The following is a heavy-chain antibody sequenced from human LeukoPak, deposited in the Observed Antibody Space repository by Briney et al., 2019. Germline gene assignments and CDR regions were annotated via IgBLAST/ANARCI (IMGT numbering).Heavy chain of an antibody. J-gene: IGHJ5*02. V-gene: IGHV3-21*04. CDR1: GFTFSSYS. CDR2: ISSSSSYI. Sequence: GGSLRLSCAASGFTFSSYSMNWVRQAPGKGLEWVSSISSSSSYIYYADSVKGRFTISRDNAKNSLYLQMNSLRAEDTAVYYCARDRITIFGVAPQEPLDPWGQGTLVTVSS. CDR3: ARDRITIFGVAPQEPLDP. D-gene: IGHD3-3*01.